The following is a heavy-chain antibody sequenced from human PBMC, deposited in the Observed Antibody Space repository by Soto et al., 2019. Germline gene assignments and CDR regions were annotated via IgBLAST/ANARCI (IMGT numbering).Heavy chain of an antibody. V-gene: IGHV4-34*01. CDR3: ARARSKNYYSYYYMDV. J-gene: IGHJ6*03. Sequence: SETLSLTCAVYGGSFSGYYWSWIRQPPGKGLEWIGEINHSGSTNYNPSLKSRVTISVDTSKNQFSLKLSSVTAADTDVYYCARARSKNYYSYYYMDVWGKGTTVTVSS. CDR1: GGSFSGYY. CDR2: INHSGST.